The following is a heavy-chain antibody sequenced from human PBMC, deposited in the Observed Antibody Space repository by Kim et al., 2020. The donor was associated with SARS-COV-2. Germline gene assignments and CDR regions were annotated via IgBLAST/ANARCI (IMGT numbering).Heavy chain of an antibody. J-gene: IGHJ6*02. V-gene: IGHV3-43*02. CDR1: GFRFEDYA. CDR2: ISADGTNT. D-gene: IGHD2-2*01. CDR3: AKDICSTTSCPYYYYYGMDV. Sequence: GGSLRLSCVASGFRFEDYAMQWVRQVPGKGLEWISLISADGTNTNYADSVKGRFTVPRDNDKNSLSLQLNSLRKEDTAFYYCAKDICSTTSCPYYYYYGMDVWGQGTAVIVSS.